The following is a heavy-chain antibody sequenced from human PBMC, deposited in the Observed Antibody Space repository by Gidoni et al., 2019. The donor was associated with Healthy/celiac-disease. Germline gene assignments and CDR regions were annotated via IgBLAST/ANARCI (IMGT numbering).Heavy chain of an antibody. Sequence: EVQLVESGGGLVKPGGYLRLSCAASGFTFRGYSMNWGRQAPGKGLEWVSSISSSSSYIYYADSVKGRFTISRDNAKNSLYLQMNSLRAEDTAVYYCARGQGDFWSGYYLIWGQGTLVTVSS. V-gene: IGHV3-21*01. D-gene: IGHD3-3*01. CDR3: ARGQGDFWSGYYLI. J-gene: IGHJ4*02. CDR1: GFTFRGYS. CDR2: ISSSSSYI.